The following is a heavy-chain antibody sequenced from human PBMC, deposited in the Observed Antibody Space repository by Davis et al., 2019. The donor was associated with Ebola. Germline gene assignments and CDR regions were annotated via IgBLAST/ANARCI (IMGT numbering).Heavy chain of an antibody. CDR2: TFYRSKWFT. D-gene: IGHD3-22*01. J-gene: IGHJ4*02. V-gene: IGHV6-1*01. Sequence: SQTLSLTCAILGDGVSSNFAAWSWIRQSPSRGLEWLGRTFYRSKWFTDYAVSVKGRLTIVPDPSKNHFYLHLHSMTTKDTAVYYCARDLGYYDKNGSPRLGYYFNSWGQGTPVTVSS. CDR3: ARDLGYYDKNGSPRLGYYFNS. CDR1: GDGVSSNFAA.